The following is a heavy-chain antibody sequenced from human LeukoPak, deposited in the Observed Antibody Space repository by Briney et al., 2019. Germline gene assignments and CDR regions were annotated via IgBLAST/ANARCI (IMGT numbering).Heavy chain of an antibody. CDR2: IYYSGST. Sequence: SQTLSLTCIVSGGSISSGGYYWSWIRQHPGKGLEWIGYIYYSGSTYYNPSLKSRVTISVDTSKNQFSLKLSSVTAADTAVYYCARGGRYCSSTGCYAYFDYWGQGTLVTVSS. V-gene: IGHV4-31*03. D-gene: IGHD2-2*01. J-gene: IGHJ4*02. CDR3: ARGGRYCSSTGCYAYFDY. CDR1: GGSISSGGYY.